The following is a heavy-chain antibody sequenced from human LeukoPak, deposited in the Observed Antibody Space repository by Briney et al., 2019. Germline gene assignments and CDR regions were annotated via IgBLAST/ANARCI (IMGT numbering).Heavy chain of an antibody. CDR1: GFTFSNYW. CDR3: ARRNAMDV. V-gene: IGHV3-7*03. Sequence: GGSLRLSCAASGFTFSNYWMTWVRQAPGKGLEWVANINRDGSERYYVDSVKGQFTISRDDAKSSLYLQMNSLRAEDTAVYYCARRNAMDVWGQGTTVIVSS. CDR2: INRDGSER. J-gene: IGHJ6*02.